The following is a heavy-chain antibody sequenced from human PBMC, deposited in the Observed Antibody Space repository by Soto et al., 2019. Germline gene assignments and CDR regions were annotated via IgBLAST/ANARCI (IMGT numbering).Heavy chain of an antibody. D-gene: IGHD3-22*01. CDR3: ARELGVYYYDSSGSFDY. CDR2: INPSGGST. J-gene: IGHJ4*02. CDR1: GGTFSNSA. V-gene: IGHV1-46*01. Sequence: ASVKVSCKASGGTFSNSAISWVRQAPGQGLEWMGIINPSGGSTSYAQKFQGRVTMTRDTSTSTVYMELSSLRSEDTAVYYCARELGVYYYDSSGSFDYWGQGTLVTVSS.